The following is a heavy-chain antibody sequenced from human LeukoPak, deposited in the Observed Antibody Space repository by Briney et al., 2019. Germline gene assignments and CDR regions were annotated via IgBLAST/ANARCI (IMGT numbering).Heavy chain of an antibody. CDR1: GYIFTSYG. CDR3: ARDAGGYYDSSGYYRPYFDY. D-gene: IGHD3-22*01. Sequence: ASVKVSCKASGYIFTSYGISWVRQAPGQGLEWMGWISAYNGNTNYAQKLQGRVTMTTDTSTSTAYMELRSLRSDDTAVYYCARDAGGYYDSSGYYRPYFDYWGQGTLVTVSS. V-gene: IGHV1-18*01. CDR2: ISAYNGNT. J-gene: IGHJ4*02.